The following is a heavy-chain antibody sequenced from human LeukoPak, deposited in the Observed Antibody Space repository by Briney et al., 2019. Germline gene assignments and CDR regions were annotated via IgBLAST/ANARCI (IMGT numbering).Heavy chain of an antibody. D-gene: IGHD3-3*01. CDR1: GFTSSNYN. J-gene: IGHJ4*02. CDR3: ARDFLEDSY. CDR2: IISRSSTI. Sequence: PGGCLRLSCAASGFTSSNYNMSWVRPAPEEGLGWVSYIISRSSTIYYADSVKGRFTISRDNARNSLYLQMNSLRAEDTAVYYCARDFLEDSYWGQGTLVTVSS. V-gene: IGHV3-48*01.